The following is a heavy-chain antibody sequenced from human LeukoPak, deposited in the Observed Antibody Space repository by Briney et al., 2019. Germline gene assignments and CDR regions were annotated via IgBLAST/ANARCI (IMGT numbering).Heavy chain of an antibody. CDR1: GLTFTKYY. J-gene: IGHJ4*02. CDR3: ARDREDIVATITGSY. Sequence: PGGSLRLSCSASGLTFTKYYMNWVRQAPGKGLEWVSSISSNGANTHYADSVKGRFTISRDNAKNSLYLQMNSLRAEDTAVYYCARDREDIVATITGSYWGQGTLVTVSS. V-gene: IGHV3-21*01. D-gene: IGHD5-12*01. CDR2: ISSNGANT.